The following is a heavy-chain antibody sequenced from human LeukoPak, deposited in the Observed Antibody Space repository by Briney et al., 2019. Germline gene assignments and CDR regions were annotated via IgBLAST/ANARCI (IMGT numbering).Heavy chain of an antibody. CDR2: IKQDRSEK. CDR3: ARNNVYYDILTGYQTYDAFDI. J-gene: IGHJ3*02. CDR1: GFTFTNYW. D-gene: IGHD3-9*01. Sequence: PGGSLRLSCAASGFTFTNYWMSWVRQAPGKGLELVANIKQDRSEKYYVDSVKGRFTISRDNAKNSLYLQMNSLRSEDTAVYYCARNNVYYDILTGYQTYDAFDIWGQGTMVTVSS. V-gene: IGHV3-7*03.